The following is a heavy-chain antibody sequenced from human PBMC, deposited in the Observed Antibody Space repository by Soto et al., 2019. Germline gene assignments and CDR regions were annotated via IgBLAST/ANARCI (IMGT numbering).Heavy chain of an antibody. CDR1: GFTFSDHY. Sequence: EVQLVESGGGLVLPGGSLRLSCAASGFTFSDHYMDWVRQAPGKGLEWVGRTRDKANSYTTEFAASVNGRFTISRDDSKNSLYLQIDSLKTEDTAVYYCARASNTGWGSNAFDIWGQGTMVTVSS. CDR2: TRDKANSYTT. J-gene: IGHJ3*02. D-gene: IGHD6-19*01. V-gene: IGHV3-72*01. CDR3: ARASNTGWGSNAFDI.